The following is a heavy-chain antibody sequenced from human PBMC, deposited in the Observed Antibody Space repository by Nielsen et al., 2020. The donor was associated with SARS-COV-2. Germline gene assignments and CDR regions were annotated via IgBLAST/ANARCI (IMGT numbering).Heavy chain of an antibody. D-gene: IGHD6-6*01. Sequence: ASVKVSCKASGYTFTSYDINWVRQATGQGLEWMGWMNPNSGNTGYAQKFQGRVTITADKSTSTAYMELSSLRSEDTAVYYCARETFVAALGLWYFDYWGQGTLVTVSS. CDR2: MNPNSGNT. CDR3: ARETFVAALGLWYFDY. CDR1: GYTFTSYD. J-gene: IGHJ4*02. V-gene: IGHV1-8*01.